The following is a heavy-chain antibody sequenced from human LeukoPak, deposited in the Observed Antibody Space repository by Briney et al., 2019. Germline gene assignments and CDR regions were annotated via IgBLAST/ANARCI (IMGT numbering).Heavy chain of an antibody. CDR2: IYSGGST. CDR3: ARGSAYSH. V-gene: IGHV3-66*02. CDR1: GFTVSTNY. J-gene: IGHJ4*02. D-gene: IGHD3-22*01. Sequence: GGSLRLSCAASGFTVSTNYMSWVSQAPGKGLEWVSVIYSGGSTYYADSVKGRFTISRDNSKNMLYLQMSSLGAEDRAVYYCARGSAYSHWGQGTLVTVSS.